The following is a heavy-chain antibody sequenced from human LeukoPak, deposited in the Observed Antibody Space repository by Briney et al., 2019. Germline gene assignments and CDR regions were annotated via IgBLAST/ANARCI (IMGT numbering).Heavy chain of an antibody. V-gene: IGHV3-23*01. CDR3: AKRGSSWYMVDY. CDR1: GFTFSSYA. J-gene: IGHJ4*02. D-gene: IGHD6-13*01. CDR2: ISSSGGST. Sequence: PGGSLRLSCAASGFTFSSYAMNWVRQAPGKGLEWVSTISSSGGSTSHADSVKGRFTISRDNSKNTLYLQMNSLRAEDSALYFCAKRGSSWYMVDYWGQGTLVTVSS.